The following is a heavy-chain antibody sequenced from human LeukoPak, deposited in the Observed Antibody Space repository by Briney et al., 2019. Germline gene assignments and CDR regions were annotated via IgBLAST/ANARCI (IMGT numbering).Heavy chain of an antibody. J-gene: IGHJ5*02. Sequence: PGGSLRLSCAASGFTFSSYGMHWVRQAPGKGLEWVAVISYDGSNKYYADSVKGRFTISRDNSKNTLYLQMNSLRAEDTAAYYCAKDCRIAVAGMTYNWFDPWGQGTLVTVSS. CDR1: GFTFSSYG. V-gene: IGHV3-30*18. D-gene: IGHD6-19*01. CDR2: ISYDGSNK. CDR3: AKDCRIAVAGMTYNWFDP.